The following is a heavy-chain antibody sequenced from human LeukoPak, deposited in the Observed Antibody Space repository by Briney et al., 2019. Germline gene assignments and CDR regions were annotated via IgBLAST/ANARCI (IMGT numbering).Heavy chain of an antibody. J-gene: IGHJ4*02. CDR3: ATSGWRHRTFDY. CDR2: ISAYNGNT. D-gene: IGHD6-19*01. Sequence: ASVKVSCKASGYTFTSYGISWVRQAPGQGLEWMGWISAYNGNTNYAQKLQGRVTMTTDTSTSTAYMELRSLRSDDTVVYYCATSGWRHRTFDYWGQGTLVTVSS. CDR1: GYTFTSYG. V-gene: IGHV1-18*01.